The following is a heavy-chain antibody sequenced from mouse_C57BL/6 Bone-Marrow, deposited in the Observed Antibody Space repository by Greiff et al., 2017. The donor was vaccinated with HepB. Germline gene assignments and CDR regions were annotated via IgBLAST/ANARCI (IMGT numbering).Heavy chain of an antibody. CDR2: IYPRSGNT. CDR1: GYTFTSYG. CDR3: ARSYGSSYVGYFDY. Sequence: VQLQQSGAELARPGASVKLSCKASGYTFTSYGISWVKQRTGQGLEWFGEIYPRSGNTYYNEKFKGKATLTADKSSSTAYMELRSLTSEDSAVYFCARSYGSSYVGYFDYWGQGTTLTVSS. J-gene: IGHJ2*01. D-gene: IGHD1-1*01. V-gene: IGHV1-81*01.